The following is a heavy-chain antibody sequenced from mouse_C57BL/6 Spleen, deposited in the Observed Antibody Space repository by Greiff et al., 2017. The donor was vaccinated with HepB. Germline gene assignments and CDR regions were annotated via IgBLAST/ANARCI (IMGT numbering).Heavy chain of an antibody. Sequence: EVQLQQSGPELVKPGASVKIPCKASGYTFTDYNMDWVKQSHGKSLEWIGDINPNNGGTIYNQKFKGKATLTVDKSSSTAYMELRSLTSEDTAVYYCARGIYSNYAYWGQGTLVTVSA. CDR2: INPNNGGT. D-gene: IGHD2-5*01. V-gene: IGHV1-18*01. CDR1: GYTFTDYN. CDR3: ARGIYSNYAY. J-gene: IGHJ3*01.